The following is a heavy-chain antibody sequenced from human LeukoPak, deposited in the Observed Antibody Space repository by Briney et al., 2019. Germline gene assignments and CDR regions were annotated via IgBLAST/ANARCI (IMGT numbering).Heavy chain of an antibody. J-gene: IGHJ6*03. CDR2: IIPIFGTA. CDR3: ARVVPELLKGYYYYYMDV. CDR1: GGTFSSYA. Sequence: ASVKVSCKASGGTFSSYAISWVRQAPGQGLEWMGGIIPIFGTANYAQKFQGRVTITADKSTSTAYMELSSLRSEDTAVYYCARVVPELLKGYYYYYMDVWGKGTTVTVSS. V-gene: IGHV1-69*06. D-gene: IGHD2-15*01.